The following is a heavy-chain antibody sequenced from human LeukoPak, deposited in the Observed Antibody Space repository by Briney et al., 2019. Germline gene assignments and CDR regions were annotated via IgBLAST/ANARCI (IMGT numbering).Heavy chain of an antibody. V-gene: IGHV1-2*02. CDR2: INPNSGGT. J-gene: IGHJ1*01. CDR1: GYTFTGYY. D-gene: IGHD6-19*01. Sequence: ASVKVSCKASGYTFTGYYMHWVRQAPGQGLEWMEWINPNSGGTNYAQKFQGRVTMSRATSISTAYMDLSRLRSDDTAVYYCARDLDSSGWSHFQHWGQGTLVTVSS. CDR3: ARDLDSSGWSHFQH.